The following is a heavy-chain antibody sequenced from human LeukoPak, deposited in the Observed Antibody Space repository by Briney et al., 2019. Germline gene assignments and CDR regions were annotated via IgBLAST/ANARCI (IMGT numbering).Heavy chain of an antibody. CDR2: ISAYNGNT. Sequence: ASVKVSCKASGYTFTSYGINWVRQAPGQGLEWMGWISAYNGNTNYAQKLQGRVTMTTDTSTSTAYMELRSLRSDDTAVYYCARAGDIVVVPAAMPGNYYYYMDVWGKGTTVTVSS. CDR3: ARAGDIVVVPAAMPGNYYYYMDV. J-gene: IGHJ6*03. CDR1: GYTFTSYG. D-gene: IGHD2-2*01. V-gene: IGHV1-18*01.